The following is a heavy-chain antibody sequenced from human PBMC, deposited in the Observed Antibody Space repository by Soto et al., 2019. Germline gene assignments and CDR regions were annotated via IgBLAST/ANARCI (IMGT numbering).Heavy chain of an antibody. Sequence: GGSLRLSCAGSGFTFSSYGLHWVRQAPGKGLEWVAVIWYDGSNKYYADSVKGRFTISRDNSKNTLYLQMNSLRAEDTAVYYCAATYYDFWSGYYYYYGMDVWGQGTTVTVS. CDR3: AATYYDFWSGYYYYYGMDV. CDR2: IWYDGSNK. J-gene: IGHJ6*02. CDR1: GFTFSSYG. D-gene: IGHD3-3*01. V-gene: IGHV3-33*01.